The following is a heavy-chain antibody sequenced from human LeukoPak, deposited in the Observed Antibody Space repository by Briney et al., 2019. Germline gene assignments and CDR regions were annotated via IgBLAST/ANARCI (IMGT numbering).Heavy chain of an antibody. Sequence: GGSLRLSCAASGFTFRNYAMSWVRQAPGKGLDWVSSISDNGGSTYYADSVKGRFTISRDNSKNTLYLQMNSLRAEDTAVYYCAKDSEFGDLLTGPYWGQETLVTVSS. CDR1: GFTFRNYA. CDR2: ISDNGGST. D-gene: IGHD3-10*01. V-gene: IGHV3-23*01. J-gene: IGHJ4*02. CDR3: AKDSEFGDLLTGPY.